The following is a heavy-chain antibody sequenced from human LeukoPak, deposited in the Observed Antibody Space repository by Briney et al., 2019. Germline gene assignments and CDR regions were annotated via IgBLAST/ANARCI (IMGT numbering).Heavy chain of an antibody. J-gene: IGHJ6*03. CDR3: ARGLGYYDSSGYPAGDYYMDV. CDR2: MNPNSGNT. V-gene: IGHV1-8*03. CDR1: RGTFINYD. Sequence: ASVKVSCKASRGTFINYDINWVRQATGQGLEWMGWMNPNSGNTGYAQKFQGRVTITRNTSISTAYMELSSLRSEDTAVYYCARGLGYYDSSGYPAGDYYMDVWGKGTTVTVSS. D-gene: IGHD3-22*01.